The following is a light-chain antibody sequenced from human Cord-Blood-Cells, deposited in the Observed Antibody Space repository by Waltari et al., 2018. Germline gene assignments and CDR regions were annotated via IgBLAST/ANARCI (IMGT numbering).Light chain of an antibody. Sequence: QSALTQPASVSGSPGQSITIPCTGTSSDVGGYNYVPWYQQPPGKAPKLMIYDVSNRPSGVSNRFSGSKSGNTASLTISGLQAEDEADYYCSSYTSSSTWVFGGGTELTVL. CDR1: SSDVGGYNY. CDR3: SSYTSSSTWV. V-gene: IGLV2-14*01. J-gene: IGLJ3*02. CDR2: DVS.